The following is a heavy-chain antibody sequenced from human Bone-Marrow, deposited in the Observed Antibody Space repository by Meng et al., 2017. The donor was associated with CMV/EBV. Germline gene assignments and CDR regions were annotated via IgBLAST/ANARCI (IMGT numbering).Heavy chain of an antibody. V-gene: IGHV3-33*06. CDR3: AKGPYCSSTSCYTSWDFGY. D-gene: IGHD2-2*02. CDR2: IWYDGSNK. CDR1: GFTFSSYG. J-gene: IGHJ4*02. Sequence: GGSLRLSCAASGFTFSSYGMHWVRQAPGKGLEWVAVIWYDGSNKYYADSVKGRFTISRDNSKNTLYLQMNSLRAEDTAVYYCAKGPYCSSTSCYTSWDFGYWGQGTLVTVSS.